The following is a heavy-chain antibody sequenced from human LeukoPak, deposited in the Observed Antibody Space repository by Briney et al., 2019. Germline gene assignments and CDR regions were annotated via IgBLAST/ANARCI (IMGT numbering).Heavy chain of an antibody. Sequence: SSETLSLTCTVSGDSISSYYWNWIRQPAGKGLEWIGRIYTSGSTNYNPSLKSRVTMSIDTSKNQFSLKLNSVTAADTAVYYCARMGEADYDRNSDRFDPWGQGILVTVSS. J-gene: IGHJ5*02. V-gene: IGHV4-4*07. CDR1: GDSISSYY. CDR2: IYTSGST. CDR3: ARMGEADYDRNSDRFDP. D-gene: IGHD4-23*01.